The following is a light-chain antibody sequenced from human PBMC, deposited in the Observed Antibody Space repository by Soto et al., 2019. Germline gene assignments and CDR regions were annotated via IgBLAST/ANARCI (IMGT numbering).Light chain of an antibody. V-gene: IGKV1-39*01. CDR1: QNIIIY. CDR3: QQSYTTPFT. Sequence: DIQMTQSPSSLSASVGDRVTITCRASQNIIIYLNWYQQKPGKAPNLLIYTTSNLQSGVPSRFSGSGSGTDFTLTISSLQPEDFGTYYRQQSYTTPFTFGQGTKVDIK. CDR2: TTS. J-gene: IGKJ2*01.